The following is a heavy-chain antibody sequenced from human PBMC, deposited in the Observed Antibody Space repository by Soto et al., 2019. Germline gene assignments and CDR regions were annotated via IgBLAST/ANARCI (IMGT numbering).Heavy chain of an antibody. CDR3: ARAGFTIFGVVTNNWFDP. V-gene: IGHV1-8*01. Sequence: GASVKVSCKASGYTFTSYDINWVRQATGQGLEWMGWMNPNSGNTGYAQKFQGRVTMTRNTSISTAYMELSSLRSEDTAVYYCARAGFTIFGVVTNNWFDPWGHGTLVTVSS. CDR2: MNPNSGNT. CDR1: GYTFTSYD. D-gene: IGHD3-3*01. J-gene: IGHJ5*02.